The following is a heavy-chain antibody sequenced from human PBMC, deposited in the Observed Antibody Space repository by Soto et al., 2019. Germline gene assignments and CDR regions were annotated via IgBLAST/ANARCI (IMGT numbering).Heavy chain of an antibody. V-gene: IGHV4-34*01. Sequence: SQTLSLTCAVYGGSFSGYYWSWIRQPPGKGLEWIGEINHSGSTNYNPSLKSRVTISVDTSKNQFSLKLSSVTAADTAVYYCARVRGSSSSYLYYYYYMDVWGKGTTVTVSS. J-gene: IGHJ6*03. CDR2: INHSGST. D-gene: IGHD6-6*01. CDR3: ARVRGSSSSYLYYYYYMDV. CDR1: GGSFSGYY.